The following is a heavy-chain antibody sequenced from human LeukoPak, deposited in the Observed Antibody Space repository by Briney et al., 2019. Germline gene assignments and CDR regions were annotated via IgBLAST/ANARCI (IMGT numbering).Heavy chain of an antibody. D-gene: IGHD3-22*01. Sequence: GGSLRLSCAASGFSFSSYWMHWVRQAPGKGLVWVSRINRDGSTTTYADSVKGRFTVSRDNAKNTLNLQMNSLRAEDTAVYYCARGGDYYDSSGYFWRPADIDYWGQGTLVTVSS. CDR1: GFSFSSYW. CDR2: INRDGSTT. V-gene: IGHV3-74*03. CDR3: ARGGDYYDSSGYFWRPADIDY. J-gene: IGHJ4*02.